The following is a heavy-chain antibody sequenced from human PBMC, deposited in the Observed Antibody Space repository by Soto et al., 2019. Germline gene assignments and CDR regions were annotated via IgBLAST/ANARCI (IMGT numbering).Heavy chain of an antibody. CDR1: GFTFSSYS. Sequence: EVQLVESGGGLVKPGGSLRLSCAASGFTFSSYSMNWVRQAPGKGLEWVSSISSSSSYIYYADSVKGRFTISRDNAKNALYLQINSLRAEDTAVYYCARDLYDFWSGYLGYWGQGTLVTVSS. J-gene: IGHJ4*02. CDR3: ARDLYDFWSGYLGY. D-gene: IGHD3-3*01. V-gene: IGHV3-21*01. CDR2: ISSSSSYI.